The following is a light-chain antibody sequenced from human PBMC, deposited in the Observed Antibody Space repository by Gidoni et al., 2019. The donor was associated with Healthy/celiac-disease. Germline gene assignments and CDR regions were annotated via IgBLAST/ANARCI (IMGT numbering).Light chain of an antibody. CDR2: GAS. V-gene: IGKV3-15*01. Sequence: EIVMTQSPATLSVSPGERATLSCRASQSVSSNLAWYQQKPGQAPRLLIYGASTRATGIPARFSGSGSGKEFTLTISSLQSEDFAVYYCQQYNNWLMYTFXXXTKLEIK. J-gene: IGKJ2*01. CDR1: QSVSSN. CDR3: QQYNNWLMYT.